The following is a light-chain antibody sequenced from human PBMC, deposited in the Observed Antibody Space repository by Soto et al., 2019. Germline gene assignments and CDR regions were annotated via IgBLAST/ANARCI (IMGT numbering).Light chain of an antibody. J-gene: IGLJ1*01. CDR1: SSDVGGYNY. CDR3: SSYTSRSTLGV. CDR2: EVT. Sequence: QSALTQPASVAGSPGQSITISCTGTSSDVGGYNYVSWYQQHPDKAPKLMIYEVTNRPSGVSNRFSVSKSGNTASLTISGLQAEDEADYYCSSYTSRSTLGVFVTGTKLTVL. V-gene: IGLV2-14*01.